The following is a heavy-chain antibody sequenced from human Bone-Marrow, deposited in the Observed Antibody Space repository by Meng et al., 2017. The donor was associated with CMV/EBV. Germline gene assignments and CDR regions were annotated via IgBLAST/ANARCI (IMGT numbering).Heavy chain of an antibody. CDR3: AKDDAFDM. Sequence: SLKISCAASGFTFDDYAMHWVRQDPGKGLEWVSGIAWNGGDIGYADSVKGRFIISRDNARNSLYLQMDSLRVEDTALYYCAKDDAFDMWGQGTMVTVSS. J-gene: IGHJ3*02. V-gene: IGHV3-9*01. CDR1: GFTFDDYA. CDR2: IAWNGGDI.